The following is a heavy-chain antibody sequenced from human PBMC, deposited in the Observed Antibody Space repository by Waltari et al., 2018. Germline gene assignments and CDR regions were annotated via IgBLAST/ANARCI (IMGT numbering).Heavy chain of an antibody. J-gene: IGHJ4*02. V-gene: IGHV3-23*03. CDR2: IYSGGSST. CDR3: AKGVLDYYGSGVDY. D-gene: IGHD3-10*01. CDR1: GFTFSSSA. Sequence: EVPLLESAGGLVQPGVSLRLSCPASGFTFSSSAMRWHSHAPGKGLEWVSVIYSGGSSTYYADSVKGRFTISRDKSKNTLYLQMNSLRAEDTAVYYCAKGVLDYYGSGVDYWGQGTLVTVSS.